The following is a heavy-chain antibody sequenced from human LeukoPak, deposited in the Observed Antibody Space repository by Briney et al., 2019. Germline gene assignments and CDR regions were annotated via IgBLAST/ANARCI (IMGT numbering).Heavy chain of an antibody. J-gene: IGHJ4*02. V-gene: IGHV1-18*01. Sequence: ASVKVSCKASGYTLNTYGFSWVRQAPGQGPEWMGWINAYNGNTNYAQKLQGRVTMTTETSTSTAYMVLRSLRSDDTAVYYCARRQGTTLSFDYWGQGTLVTVSS. CDR1: GYTLNTYG. CDR3: ARRQGTTLSFDY. D-gene: IGHD1-1*01. CDR2: INAYNGNT.